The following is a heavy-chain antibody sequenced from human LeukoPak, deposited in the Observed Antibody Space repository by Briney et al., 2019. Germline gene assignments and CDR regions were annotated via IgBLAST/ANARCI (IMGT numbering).Heavy chain of an antibody. D-gene: IGHD2-2*01. Sequence: GASVKVSCKASGYTFTGYYMHWVRQAPGQGLEWMGWINPNSGGTNYAQRFQGRVTMTRDTSISTAYMELSRLRSDDTAVYYCAREFVDIVVVPAALYMRYLQHWGQGTLVTVSS. J-gene: IGHJ1*01. CDR3: AREFVDIVVVPAALYMRYLQH. V-gene: IGHV1-2*02. CDR1: GYTFTGYY. CDR2: INPNSGGT.